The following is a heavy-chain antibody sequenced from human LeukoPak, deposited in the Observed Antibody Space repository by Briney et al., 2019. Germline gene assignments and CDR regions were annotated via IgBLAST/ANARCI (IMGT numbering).Heavy chain of an antibody. V-gene: IGHV3-7*01. CDR2: INQDGSEK. CDR1: GFTFSSYG. J-gene: IGHJ4*02. CDR3: ARVAKYYYGSETYYFFEH. Sequence: GGSLRLSCAASGFTFSSYGMSWVRQAPGKGLEWVANINQDGSEKYFVDSVRGRFTISRDNAKNSLYLQMNSLRVEDTAVYYCARVAKYYYGSETYYFFEHWGQGTPVTASS. D-gene: IGHD3-10*01.